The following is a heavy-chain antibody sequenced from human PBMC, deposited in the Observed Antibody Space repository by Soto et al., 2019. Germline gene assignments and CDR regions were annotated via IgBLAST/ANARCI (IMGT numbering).Heavy chain of an antibody. J-gene: IGHJ4*02. CDR3: ARGVDIVATTPFDY. D-gene: IGHD5-12*01. Sequence: QVQLQQWGAGLLKPSETLSLTCAVYGGSFSGYYWSWIRQPPGKGLEWIGEINHSGSTNYNPSLKSRVTISVDTSKNQFSLKLSSVTAADTAVYYCARGVDIVATTPFDYWGQGTLVTVSS. CDR1: GGSFSGYY. V-gene: IGHV4-34*01. CDR2: INHSGST.